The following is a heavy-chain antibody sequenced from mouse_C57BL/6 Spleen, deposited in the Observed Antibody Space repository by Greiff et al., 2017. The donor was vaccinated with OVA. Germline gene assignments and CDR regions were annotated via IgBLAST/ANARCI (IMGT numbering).Heavy chain of an antibody. J-gene: IGHJ1*03. D-gene: IGHD1-1*01. CDR2: IDPSDSYT. V-gene: IGHV1-69*01. Sequence: QVQLHQPGAELVMPGASVKLSCKASGYTFTSYWMHWVKQRPGQGLEWIGEIDPSDSYTNYNQKFKGKSTLTVDKSSSTAYMQLSSLTSEDSAVYYCARPLYYGSSPNWYFDVWGTGTTVTVSS. CDR1: GYTFTSYW. CDR3: ARPLYYGSSPNWYFDV.